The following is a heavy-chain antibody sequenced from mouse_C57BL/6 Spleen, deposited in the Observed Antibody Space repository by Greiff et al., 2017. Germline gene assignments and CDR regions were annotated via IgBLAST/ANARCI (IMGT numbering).Heavy chain of an antibody. CDR2: IYWDDDT. V-gene: IGHV8-12*01. D-gene: IGHD1-2*01. CDR3: ARRDVGFAMDY. CDR1: GFSLSTSGMG. J-gene: IGHJ4*01. Sequence: QVQLKESGPGILQSSQTLSLTCSFSGFSLSTSGMGVSWIRQPSGKGLEWLAQIYWDDDTRYNPSLKSRLTISTDTARNQVFLKITSVDTADTATYYCARRDVGFAMDYWGQGTSVTVYS.